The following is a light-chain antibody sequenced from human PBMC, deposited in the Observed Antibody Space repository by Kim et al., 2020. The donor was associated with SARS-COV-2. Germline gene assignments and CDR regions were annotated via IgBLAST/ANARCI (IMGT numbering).Light chain of an antibody. CDR2: GAS. V-gene: IGKV3-20*01. CDR3: HQYIGSPRT. Sequence: SPGESAPLSCRASQSVSSTYLAWYQQKPGQAPRLLIYGASSRATGIPDRFSGSGSGTDFTLTINRLEPEDFAVYYCHQYIGSPRTFGQGTKVDIK. J-gene: IGKJ1*01. CDR1: QSVSSTY.